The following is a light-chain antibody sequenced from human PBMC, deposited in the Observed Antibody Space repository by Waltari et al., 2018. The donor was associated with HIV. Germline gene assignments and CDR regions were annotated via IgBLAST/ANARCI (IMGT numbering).Light chain of an antibody. CDR1: SSNIGTNY. CDR3: AAWRDSLSAVV. Sequence: QSVLTQPPSASGTPGQRVTISCSGSSSNIGTNYVYWYQQLPGTAPKLLIYRNNQRPSGVPDRFSGSKSGTSASLAISGLRSEDEADYYCAAWRDSLSAVVFGGGTKLTVL. V-gene: IGLV1-47*01. CDR2: RNN. J-gene: IGLJ2*01.